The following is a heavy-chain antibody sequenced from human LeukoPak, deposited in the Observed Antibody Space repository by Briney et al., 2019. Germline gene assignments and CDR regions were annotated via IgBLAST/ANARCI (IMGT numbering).Heavy chain of an antibody. CDR1: GYTFTSYD. Sequence: VASVKVSCKASGYTFTSYDINWVRQATGQGLEWMGWMNPNSGNTGYAQKFQGRVTMTRNTSISTAYMELSSLRSEDTAVYYCLIGYYYDSSGSHGAFDIWGQGTMVTVSS. CDR2: MNPNSGNT. J-gene: IGHJ3*02. CDR3: LIGYYYDSSGSHGAFDI. D-gene: IGHD3-22*01. V-gene: IGHV1-8*01.